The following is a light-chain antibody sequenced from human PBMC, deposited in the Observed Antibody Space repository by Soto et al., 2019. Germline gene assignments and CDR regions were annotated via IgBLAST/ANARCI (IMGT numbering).Light chain of an antibody. Sequence: QSVLTQPASVSGSPGQSLTISCTGTPGDIGFYNYVSWYQQYPGNAPKLLIYGVTNRPSGISSRFSGSKSGSTASLTISGLRDEDEADYYCSSYSNTYSYFFGSGTKV. V-gene: IGLV2-14*01. CDR3: SSYSNTYSYF. J-gene: IGLJ1*01. CDR1: PGDIGFYNY. CDR2: GVT.